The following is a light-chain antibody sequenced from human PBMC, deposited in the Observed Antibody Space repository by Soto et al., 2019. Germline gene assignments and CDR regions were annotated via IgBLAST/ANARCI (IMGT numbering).Light chain of an antibody. J-gene: IGKJ2*01. Sequence: EIVLTQSPGTLSLSPGERATLSCRASQSVNSNYLAWYQQKPGQVPRPLIYGASIRAAGVPDRLSGSGSGTDITLTISRLEPEDYAVYYCQQYCTSPHTVGQGTKLEIK. CDR1: QSVNSNY. CDR3: QQYCTSPHT. V-gene: IGKV3-20*01. CDR2: GAS.